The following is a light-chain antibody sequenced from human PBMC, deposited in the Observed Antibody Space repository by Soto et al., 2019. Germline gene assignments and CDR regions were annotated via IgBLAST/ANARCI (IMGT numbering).Light chain of an antibody. CDR3: LQDINYTWT. CDR1: QSIRRY. Sequence: DLQMTHSPSGLSGSLGDRFTITCRASQSIRRYLNWYQKKPGKAPKLLIYAASSLQSGVPSRFSGSGSGTDLTITISSMKNEDSETYYCLQDINYTWTFSQGTKVDIK. J-gene: IGKJ1*01. V-gene: IGKV1-39*01. CDR2: AAS.